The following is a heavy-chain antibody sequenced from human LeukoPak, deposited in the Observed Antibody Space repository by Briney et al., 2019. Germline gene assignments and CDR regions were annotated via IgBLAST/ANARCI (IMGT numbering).Heavy chain of an antibody. V-gene: IGHV3-53*01. D-gene: IGHD3-22*01. J-gene: IGHJ3*02. CDR2: ISTSGST. Sequence: GGSLRLSCAASGFTVSSNYMRGVRQAPGKGLEWVSVISTSGSTYYADSAKGRFAISRDNSKNTLYLQMNSLRAEDTAVYYCARGEDSRGSKRSAFDIWGQGTTVTVSS. CDR1: GFTVSSNY. CDR3: ARGEDSRGSKRSAFDI.